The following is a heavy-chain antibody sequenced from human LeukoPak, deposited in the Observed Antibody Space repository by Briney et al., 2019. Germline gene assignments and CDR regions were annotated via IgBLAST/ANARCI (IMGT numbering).Heavy chain of an antibody. Sequence: PGGSLRLSCAASGFTVSSNYMTWVRQAPGKGLEWVSLIYSGGSTYYADSVKGRFTISRDNSKNTLSLQMNSLRAEDTAVYYCAKGIELWLTYFDHWGQGTLVTVSS. CDR2: IYSGGST. CDR1: GFTVSSNY. V-gene: IGHV3-53*01. J-gene: IGHJ4*02. D-gene: IGHD5-18*01. CDR3: AKGIELWLTYFDH.